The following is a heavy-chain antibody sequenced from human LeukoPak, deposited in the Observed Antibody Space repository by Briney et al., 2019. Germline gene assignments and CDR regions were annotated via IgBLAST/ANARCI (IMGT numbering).Heavy chain of an antibody. V-gene: IGHV1-18*01. CDR3: ARARPQNYDSSRYYSAAFDI. CDR2: ISAKNGNT. CDR1: GYTFTTYG. J-gene: IGHJ3*02. D-gene: IGHD3-22*01. Sequence: ASVKVSCKASGYTFTTYGITWVRQAPGQGLEWVGWISAKNGNTNYAQDFRGRITLTRETSTSTVHMELRRLRSDDTAVYYCARARPQNYDSSRYYSAAFDIWGQGTMVTVSS.